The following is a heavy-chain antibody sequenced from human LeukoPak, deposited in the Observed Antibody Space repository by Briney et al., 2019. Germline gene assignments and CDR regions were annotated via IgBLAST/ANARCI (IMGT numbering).Heavy chain of an antibody. D-gene: IGHD6-13*01. Sequence: GGSLRLSCAASGFTSSNYAMSWVRQAPGKGLEWVSTISGSGGSTYYADSVKGRFTISRDNSKNTLYLQMNSLRAEDAAVYYCAKNQQLALWGQGTLVTVSS. CDR1: GFTSSNYA. J-gene: IGHJ4*02. CDR2: ISGSGGST. CDR3: AKNQQLAL. V-gene: IGHV3-23*01.